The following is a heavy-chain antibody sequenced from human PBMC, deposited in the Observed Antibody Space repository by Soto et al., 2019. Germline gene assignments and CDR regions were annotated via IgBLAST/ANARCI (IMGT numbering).Heavy chain of an antibody. J-gene: IGHJ4*02. Sequence: QLQLQESGPGLVKPSETLSLTCTVSGGSISSSSYYWAWIRQPPGKGLEWIGSVYYSGNTYYGPCLKSRVTLSVDTSKNQFSLKVRSVTAADTAVYYCARHPNSGWLGYWGQGILVTVSS. V-gene: IGHV4-39*01. CDR1: GGSISSSSYY. CDR3: ARHPNSGWLGY. D-gene: IGHD5-12*01. CDR2: VYYSGNT.